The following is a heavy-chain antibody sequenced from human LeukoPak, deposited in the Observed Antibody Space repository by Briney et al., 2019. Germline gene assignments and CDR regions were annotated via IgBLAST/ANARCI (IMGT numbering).Heavy chain of an antibody. D-gene: IGHD3-16*01. CDR1: GGSISSGGYY. Sequence: SETLSLTCTVSGGSISSGGYYWSWIRQPPGKGLEWIGYIYHSGSTYYNPSLKSRVTISVDRSKNQFSLRLSSVTAADTAVYYCARTRGTISFDYWGQGTLVTVSS. CDR3: ARTRGTISFDY. CDR2: IYHSGST. J-gene: IGHJ4*02. V-gene: IGHV4-30-2*01.